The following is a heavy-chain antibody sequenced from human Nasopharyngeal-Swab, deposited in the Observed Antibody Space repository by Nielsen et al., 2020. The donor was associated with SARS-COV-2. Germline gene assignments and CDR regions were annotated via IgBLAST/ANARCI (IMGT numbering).Heavy chain of an antibody. Sequence: VRQAPGKGLEWIGEIYQSGNTNYNPSLKSRVSISLDKSKNQFSLNLTSVTAADTAVYCCATSGSSVTAGVNMDVWGKGTTVTVSS. CDR3: ATSGSSVTAGVNMDV. V-gene: IGHV4-4*01. D-gene: IGHD6-13*01. CDR2: IYQSGNT. J-gene: IGHJ6*03.